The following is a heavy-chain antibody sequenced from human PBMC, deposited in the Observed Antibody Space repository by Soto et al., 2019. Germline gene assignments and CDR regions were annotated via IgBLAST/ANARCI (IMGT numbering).Heavy chain of an antibody. D-gene: IGHD2-21*02. J-gene: IGHJ4*02. Sequence: GGSLRLSCAASGFPFSTYALSWARQAPGKGLEWVSAISGSVGSTYYADSVKGRFTISRDNSKNTLYLQMNSLRAEDTAVYYCATNRGIVVVTATRFDYWGQGT. CDR1: GFPFSTYA. V-gene: IGHV3-23*01. CDR2: ISGSVGST. CDR3: ATNRGIVVVTATRFDY.